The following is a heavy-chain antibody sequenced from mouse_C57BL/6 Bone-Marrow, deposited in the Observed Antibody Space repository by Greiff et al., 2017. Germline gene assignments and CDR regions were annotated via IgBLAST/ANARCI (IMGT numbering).Heavy chain of an antibody. CDR1: GYAFSSSW. Sequence: QVQLQQSGPELVKPGASVKISCKASGYAFSSSWMNWVKQRPGKGLEWIGRIYPGDGDTNYNGKFKGKATLTADKSSSTAYMQLSSLTSEDSAVYFCARNGVYYYGSSYLDYWGQGTTLTVSS. V-gene: IGHV1-82*01. J-gene: IGHJ2*01. CDR2: IYPGDGDT. D-gene: IGHD1-1*01. CDR3: ARNGVYYYGSSYLDY.